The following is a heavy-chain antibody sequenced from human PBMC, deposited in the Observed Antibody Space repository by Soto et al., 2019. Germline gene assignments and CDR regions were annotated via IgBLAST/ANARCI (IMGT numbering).Heavy chain of an antibody. D-gene: IGHD1-1*01. Sequence: QAHLVQSGAEVKKPGASVKVSCQGSGYAFTTYGITWVRQAPGQGLEWMGWISAHNGNTNYAQKLQGRVTVTRDTSTSTAYMELRSLRYDDTAGYYCARGGYGDYWGQGALVTVSS. CDR3: ARGGYGDY. CDR1: GYAFTTYG. J-gene: IGHJ4*02. CDR2: ISAHNGNT. V-gene: IGHV1-18*01.